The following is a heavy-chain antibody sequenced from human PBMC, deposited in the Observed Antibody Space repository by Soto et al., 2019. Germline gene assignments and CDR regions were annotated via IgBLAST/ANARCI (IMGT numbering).Heavy chain of an antibody. CDR2: ISYDGSNK. J-gene: IGHJ4*02. CDR3: ARDTSILRQPLFDY. D-gene: IGHD2-2*01. Sequence: GWSLRLSCAASGFTVSSYAMHWVRQAPGKGLEWVAVISYDGSNKYYADSVKGRFTISRDNSKNTLHLQMNSLRAEDTAVYYCARDTSILRQPLFDYWGQGTLVTVSS. V-gene: IGHV3-30-3*01. CDR1: GFTVSSYA.